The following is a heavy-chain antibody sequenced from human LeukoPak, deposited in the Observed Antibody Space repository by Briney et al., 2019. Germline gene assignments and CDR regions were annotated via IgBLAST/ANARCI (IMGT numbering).Heavy chain of an antibody. D-gene: IGHD2-15*01. V-gene: IGHV4-59*01. J-gene: IGHJ4*02. CDR3: ARGGRVVVAATAVGY. Sequence: PSETLSLTCTVSGGSISSYYWSWIRQPPGKGLEWIGYIYYSGSTNYNPSLKSRVTISVDTSKNQFSLKLSSVTAADTAVYYCARGGRVVVAATAVGYWGQGTLVTVSS. CDR1: GGSISSYY. CDR2: IYYSGST.